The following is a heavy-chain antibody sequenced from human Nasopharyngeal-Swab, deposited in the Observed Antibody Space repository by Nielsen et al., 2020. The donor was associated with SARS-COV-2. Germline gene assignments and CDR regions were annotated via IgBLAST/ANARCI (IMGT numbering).Heavy chain of an antibody. V-gene: IGHV5-51*01. CDR2: YPGGSDT. CDR3: ARPSFHEGFDY. CDR1: GYSFTSYW. Sequence: GESLKISCKGSGYSFTSYWIGWVRQMPGKGLEWMGIYPGGSDTRYSPSFQGQVTISADKSISTAYLQWSSLKASDTAMYYCARPSFHEGFDYWGQGTLFTVSS. J-gene: IGHJ4*02. D-gene: IGHD2-21*01.